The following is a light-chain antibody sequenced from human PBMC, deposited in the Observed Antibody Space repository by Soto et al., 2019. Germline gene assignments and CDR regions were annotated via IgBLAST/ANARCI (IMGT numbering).Light chain of an antibody. CDR2: ATS. V-gene: IGKV3-20*01. CDR1: QSVSTSY. Sequence: EIVLTQSPGTLSLSPGERATLSCRASQSVSTSYLAWYQQKPGQAPSLLIYATSTRATGIPDRFSGSGSGTDFTLTITGLEPEDFGVYYCQQRGTFGPGTTVDFK. CDR3: QQRGT. J-gene: IGKJ3*01.